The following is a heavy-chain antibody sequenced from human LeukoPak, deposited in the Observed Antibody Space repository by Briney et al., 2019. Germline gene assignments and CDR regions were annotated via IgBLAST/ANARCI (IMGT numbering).Heavy chain of an antibody. CDR3: ARSVGGYCSSTSCYAFDI. V-gene: IGHV1-8*01. CDR1: GYTFTSYD. Sequence: ASVKVSCKASGYTFTSYDINWVRQATGQGLEWMGWMNPNSGNTGYAQKFQGRVTMTRNTSISTAYMELSSLRSEDTAVYYCARSVGGYCSSTSCYAFDIWGQGTMVTVSS. D-gene: IGHD2-2*01. CDR2: MNPNSGNT. J-gene: IGHJ3*02.